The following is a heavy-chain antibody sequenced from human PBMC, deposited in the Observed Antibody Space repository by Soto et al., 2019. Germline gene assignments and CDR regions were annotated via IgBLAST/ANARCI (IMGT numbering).Heavy chain of an antibody. V-gene: IGHV3-23*01. CDR3: ARDRGYYAHDYYYNAMDV. CDR1: GFTFSSYA. Sequence: GGSLRLSCAASGFTFSSYAMSWVRQAPGKGLEWVSAISGSGGSTYYADSVKGRFTISRDNSKNTLYLQMNSLRAEDTVVYYCARDRGYYAHDYYYNAMDVWGQGTTVTSP. J-gene: IGHJ6*02. D-gene: IGHD2-2*01. CDR2: ISGSGGST.